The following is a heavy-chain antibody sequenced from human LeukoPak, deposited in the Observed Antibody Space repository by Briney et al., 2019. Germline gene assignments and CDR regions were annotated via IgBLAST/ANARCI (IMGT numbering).Heavy chain of an antibody. V-gene: IGHV1-2*02. D-gene: IGHD2-2*01. Sequence: ASVKVCCKASGYTFTDYSMHWVRQAPGQGFEWMGWSNPNDGDTNYAQKFQGRVTMTRDTSISTAHMEVSRLRSDDTAVYYCARANFLYCSSSTCLFDYRGQGTLVTVSS. CDR2: SNPNDGDT. CDR3: ARANFLYCSSSTCLFDY. CDR1: GYTFTDYS. J-gene: IGHJ4*02.